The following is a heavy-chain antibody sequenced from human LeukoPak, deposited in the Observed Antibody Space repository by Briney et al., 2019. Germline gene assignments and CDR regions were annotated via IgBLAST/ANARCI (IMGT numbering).Heavy chain of an antibody. CDR2: IYYSGST. D-gene: IGHD4-17*01. J-gene: IGHJ5*02. Sequence: PSETLPLTCTVSGGSISSYYWSWIRQPPGKGLEWIGYIYYSGSTNYNPSLKSRVTISVDTSKNQFSLKLSSVTAADTAVYYCARDYGDCRFDPWGQGTLVTVSS. V-gene: IGHV4-59*01. CDR3: ARDYGDCRFDP. CDR1: GGSISSYY.